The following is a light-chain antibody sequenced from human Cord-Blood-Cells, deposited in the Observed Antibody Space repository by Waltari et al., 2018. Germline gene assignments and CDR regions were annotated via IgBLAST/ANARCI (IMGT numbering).Light chain of an antibody. CDR3: QQYYSTPYT. J-gene: IGKJ2*01. CDR2: WAS. V-gene: IGKV4-1*01. CDR1: QSVLYSSNNKNY. Sequence: DIVMTQSPDSLAVSFGERATITCTSSQSVLYSSNNKNYLAWYQQKPGQPPKLLIYWASTRESGVPDRFSGSGSGTDFTLTISSLQAEDVAVYYCQQYYSTPYTFGQGTKLEIK.